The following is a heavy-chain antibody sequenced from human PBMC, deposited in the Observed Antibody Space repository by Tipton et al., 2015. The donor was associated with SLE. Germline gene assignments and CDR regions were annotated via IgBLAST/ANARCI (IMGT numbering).Heavy chain of an antibody. Sequence: TLSLTCAVYGYSISSGYYWGWIRQPPGKGLEWIGEIYHSGSTYYNPSLKSRVTISVDTSKNQFSLKLSSVTAADTAVYYCAREYTTVTTYYFDYWGQGTLVTVSS. CDR3: AREYTTVTTYYFDY. D-gene: IGHD4-17*01. V-gene: IGHV4-38-2*02. CDR2: IYHSGST. CDR1: GYSISSGYY. J-gene: IGHJ4*02.